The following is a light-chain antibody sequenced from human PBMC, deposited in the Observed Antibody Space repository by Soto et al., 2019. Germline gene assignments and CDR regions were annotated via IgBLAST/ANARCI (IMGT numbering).Light chain of an antibody. CDR3: ATWDDSLNGLI. Sequence: QSVLTQPPSASGTPGQRVTISCSGGSSNIKTNGVSWYQQVPGAAPKLLIYSNNQRPSGAPDRFTGSKSGTSASLAIAGLQSEDEATYHCATWDDSLNGLIFGGGTQLIVL. V-gene: IGLV1-44*01. CDR2: SNN. J-gene: IGLJ2*01. CDR1: SSNIKTNG.